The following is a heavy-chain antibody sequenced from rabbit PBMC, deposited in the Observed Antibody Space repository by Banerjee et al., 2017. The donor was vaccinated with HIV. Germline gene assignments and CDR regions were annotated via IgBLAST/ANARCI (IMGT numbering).Heavy chain of an antibody. CDR3: ARGGSDYYWPYYFKL. D-gene: IGHD1-1*01. Sequence: QEQLEESGGGLVKPEGSLTLTCTASGFSFSNSYYMCWVRQAPGKGLELIVCIHTGSSGRTYYASWAKGRFTISKTSSTTVTLQMTSLTAADTATYFCARGGSDYYWPYYFKLWGQGTLVTVS. V-gene: IGHV1S45*01. CDR2: IHTGSSGRT. J-gene: IGHJ4*01. CDR1: GFSFSNSYY.